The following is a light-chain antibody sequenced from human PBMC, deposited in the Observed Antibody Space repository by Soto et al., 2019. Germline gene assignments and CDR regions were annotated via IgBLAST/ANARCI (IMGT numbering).Light chain of an antibody. J-gene: IGLJ1*01. V-gene: IGLV2-14*01. CDR3: ISYTGSSTSYV. CDR1: SSDVGSYDH. Sequence: QSVLTQPASVSGSPGQSITISCSGTSSDVGSYDHVAWYQQFPGKTPKLMIYEVSNRPSGASSRFSGSKSGNTASLTISGLQAEDEADYYCISYTGSSTSYVFGSGTKVTV. CDR2: EVS.